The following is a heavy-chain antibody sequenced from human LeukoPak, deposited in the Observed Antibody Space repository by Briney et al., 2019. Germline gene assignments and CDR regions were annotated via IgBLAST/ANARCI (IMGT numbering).Heavy chain of an antibody. CDR1: GYTFPSYR. CDR2: ISAYNGNT. V-gene: IGHV1-18*01. Sequence: SLNPSRTASGYTFPSYRISWVRHAPGQGLEWMGWISAYNGNTNYAQKLQGRVTMTTDTSTSTAYMELRSLRSDDTAVYYCARRWIAVAVGYFDYWGQGTLVPVSS. J-gene: IGHJ4*02. CDR3: ARRWIAVAVGYFDY. D-gene: IGHD6-19*01.